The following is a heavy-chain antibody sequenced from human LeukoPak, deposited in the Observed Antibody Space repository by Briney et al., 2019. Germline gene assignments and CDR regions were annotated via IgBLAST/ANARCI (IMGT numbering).Heavy chain of an antibody. CDR1: GFTLSSYA. V-gene: IGHV3-23*01. CDR3: AKASRDGYNLDFDY. CDR2: ISGSGGTT. J-gene: IGHJ4*02. Sequence: GGSLRLSCAASGFTLSSYAMSWVRQAPGKGLEWVSIISGSGGTTYSADSVKGRFTISRDNSKNTLYQQMNSLRAEDTAVYYCAKASRDGYNLDFDYWGQGTLVTVSS. D-gene: IGHD5-24*01.